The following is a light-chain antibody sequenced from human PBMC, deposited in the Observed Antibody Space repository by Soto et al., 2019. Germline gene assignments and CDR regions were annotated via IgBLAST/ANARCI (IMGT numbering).Light chain of an antibody. CDR3: QQYNNWPPIT. Sequence: EIVLTQSQATLSLSPGERATLSCRASQSVSSYLAWYQQKPGQAPSLLIYGASSRATGIPDRFSGSGSGTEFTLTISSLQSEDFAVYYCQQYNNWPPITFGQGTRLEIK. V-gene: IGKV3D-15*01. CDR2: GAS. CDR1: QSVSSY. J-gene: IGKJ5*01.